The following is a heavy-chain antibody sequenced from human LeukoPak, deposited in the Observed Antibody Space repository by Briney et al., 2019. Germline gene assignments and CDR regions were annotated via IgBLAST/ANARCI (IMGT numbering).Heavy chain of an antibody. CDR1: GYTFTSYG. D-gene: IGHD3-3*01. J-gene: IGHJ5*02. CDR2: ISAYNGNT. CDR3: ARSFWSFYDLLDP. V-gene: IGHV1-18*01. Sequence: ASVKVSCKASGYTFTSYGISWVRQAPGQGLEWMGGISAYNGNTNYAQKLQGRVTMTTDTSTSTAYMELRSLRSDDPAVYYCARSFWSFYDLLDPWGQGTLVTVSS.